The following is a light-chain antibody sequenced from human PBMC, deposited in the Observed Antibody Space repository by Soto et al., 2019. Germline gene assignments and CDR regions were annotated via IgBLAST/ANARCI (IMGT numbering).Light chain of an antibody. V-gene: IGKV3-11*01. CDR2: DAS. Sequence: EIVLTQSPDTLSLSPGERATLSCRASQSVSSYLAWYQQKPGQAPRLLIYDASNRATGIPARFSGSGSGTEFTLTISSLQSEDFAVYYCQQYNNWPPIPFGQGTRLEIK. CDR1: QSVSSY. J-gene: IGKJ5*01. CDR3: QQYNNWPPIP.